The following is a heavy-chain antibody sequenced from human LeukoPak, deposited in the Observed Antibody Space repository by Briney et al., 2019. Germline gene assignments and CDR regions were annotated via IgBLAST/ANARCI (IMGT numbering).Heavy chain of an antibody. CDR1: GFTFTHYG. CDR2: IGVDGSMK. Sequence: GRSLRLSCAASGFTFTHYGFHWVRQAPGKGLEWVALIGVDGSMKYYADSVRGRFTISRDNSKNSLYLEMNSLKTADTAVYYCVLVIVPAAVWHFDVWGRGTLVTVSS. J-gene: IGHJ2*01. D-gene: IGHD2-2*01. CDR3: VLVIVPAAVWHFDV. V-gene: IGHV3-33*01.